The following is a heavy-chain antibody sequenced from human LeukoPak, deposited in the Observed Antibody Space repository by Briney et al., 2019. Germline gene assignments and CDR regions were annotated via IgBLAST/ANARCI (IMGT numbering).Heavy chain of an antibody. CDR2: ISYDGSNK. J-gene: IGHJ5*02. Sequence: GRSLRLSCAASGFTFSSYGMHWVRQAPGKGLEWVAVISYDGSNKYYADSVKGRFTISRDNANNSLYLQMDSLRAEDTALYHCARGRGDADGHNWFDPWGQGTLVTVSS. CDR3: ARGRGDADGHNWFDP. V-gene: IGHV3-30*03. CDR1: GFTFSSYG. D-gene: IGHD3-10*01.